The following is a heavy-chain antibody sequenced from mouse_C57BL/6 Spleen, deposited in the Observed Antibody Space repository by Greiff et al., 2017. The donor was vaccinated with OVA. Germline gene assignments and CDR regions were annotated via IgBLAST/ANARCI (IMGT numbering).Heavy chain of an antibody. J-gene: IGHJ3*01. CDR2: IYPGSGNT. D-gene: IGHD2-3*01. CDR3: AREEMGGYSAWFAY. CDR1: GYTFTDYY. Sequence: QVQLQQSGAELVRPGASVKLSCKASGYTFTDYYINWVKQRPGQGLEWIARIYPGSGNTYYNEKFKGKATLTAEKSSSTAYMQLSSLTSEDSAVYFCAREEMGGYSAWFAYWGQGTLVTVSA. V-gene: IGHV1-76*01.